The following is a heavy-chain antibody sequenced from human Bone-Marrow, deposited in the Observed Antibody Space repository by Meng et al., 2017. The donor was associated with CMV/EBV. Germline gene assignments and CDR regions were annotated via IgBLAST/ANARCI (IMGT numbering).Heavy chain of an antibody. J-gene: IGHJ3*02. V-gene: IGHV3-53*01. Sequence: GESLKISCAASGSTVNNNYMTWVRQAPGKGLECVSVIYGSGTTYYADSVKGRFTISRDNAKNSLYLQMNSLRAEDTAVYYCARSSGWYIDDAFDIWGQGTMVTVSS. CDR3: ARSSGWYIDDAFDI. CDR1: GSTVNNNY. CDR2: IYGSGTT. D-gene: IGHD6-19*01.